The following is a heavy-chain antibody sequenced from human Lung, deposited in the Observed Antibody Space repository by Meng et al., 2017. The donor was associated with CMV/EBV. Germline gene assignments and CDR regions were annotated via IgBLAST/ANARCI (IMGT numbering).Heavy chain of an antibody. V-gene: IGHV3-7*01. Sequence: GGPLRLXXVASGFTLSNYWMSWVRQAPGKGLEWVANIKQDGSEKHYVDSVKGRFTISRDTAKNSLFLQMNSRRADDTALYYCARDRGGPWPSFAYWGQGTLVTVSS. CDR1: GFTLSNYW. CDR2: IKQDGSEK. J-gene: IGHJ4*02. D-gene: IGHD3-10*01. CDR3: ARDRGGPWPSFAY.